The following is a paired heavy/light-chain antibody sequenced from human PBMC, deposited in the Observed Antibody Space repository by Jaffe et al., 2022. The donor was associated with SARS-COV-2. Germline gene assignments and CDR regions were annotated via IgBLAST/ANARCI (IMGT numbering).Heavy chain of an antibody. D-gene: IGHD3-16*01. Sequence: EVQLVESGGGLVQPGGSLRLSCSASGFTFSDYLMHWVRQAPGKGLEHVSGISTSGGSTYYIDSVKGRFTISRDNSENTVYLQMNSLTDEDTAIYYCVKDGGNGWGDYWGQGTLVTVSS. CDR2: ISTSGGST. V-gene: IGHV3-64D*09. CDR3: VKDGGNGWGDY. J-gene: IGHJ4*02. CDR1: GFTFSDYL.
Light chain of an antibody. V-gene: IGKV4-1*01. J-gene: IGKJ2*01. Sequence: DIVMTQSPDSLAVSLGERATINCKSSQRVLSTSNNKNYLAWYQQKPGQPPKLLIYWASTRESGVPDRFSGSGSGTDFTLTISSLQAEDVAVYYCQHYYSNPRTFGQGTKLEIK. CDR2: WAS. CDR1: QRVLSTSNNKNY. CDR3: QHYYSNPRT.